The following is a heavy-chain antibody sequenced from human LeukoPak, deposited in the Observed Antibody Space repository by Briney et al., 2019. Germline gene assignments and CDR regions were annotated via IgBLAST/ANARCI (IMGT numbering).Heavy chain of an antibody. D-gene: IGHD6-19*01. CDR3: ARDVVYSSGWYNWFDP. CDR2: INPNSGGT. J-gene: IGHJ5*02. Sequence: ASVKVSCKASGYTFTGYYMHWVRQAPGQGLEWMGWINPNSGGTNYAQKFQGRVTMTRDTSISTAYMELSRLRSDDTAVYYCARDVVYSSGWYNWFDPWGQGTLVTVSS. V-gene: IGHV1-2*02. CDR1: GYTFTGYY.